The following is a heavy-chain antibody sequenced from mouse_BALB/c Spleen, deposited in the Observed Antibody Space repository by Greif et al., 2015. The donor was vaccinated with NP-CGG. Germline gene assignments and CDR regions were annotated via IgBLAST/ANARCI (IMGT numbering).Heavy chain of an antibody. D-gene: IGHD2-1*01. Sequence: VMLVESGPGLVQPSQSLSITCAVSGFSLTSYGVHWVRQSPGKGLEWLGVIWRGGSTDYNAAFMSRLSITKDNSESQVFFKMNSLQADDTAIYYCAKNYGNYAMDYWGQGTSVTVSS. V-gene: IGHV2-5*01. J-gene: IGHJ4*01. CDR3: AKNYGNYAMDY. CDR1: GFSLTSYG. CDR2: IWRGGST.